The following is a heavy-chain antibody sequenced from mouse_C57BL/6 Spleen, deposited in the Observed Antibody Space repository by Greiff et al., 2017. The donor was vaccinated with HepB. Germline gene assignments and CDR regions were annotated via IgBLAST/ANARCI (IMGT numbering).Heavy chain of an antibody. Sequence: VQLKQPGAELVMPGASVKLSCKASGYTFTSYWMHWVKQRPGQGLEWIGEIDPSDSYTDYNQKFKGKSTLTVDKSSSTAYMQLSSLTSEDSAVYYCARSTYYSNYPYYYAMDYWGQGTSVTVSS. CDR3: ARSTYYSNYPYYYAMDY. D-gene: IGHD2-5*01. V-gene: IGHV1-69*01. CDR2: IDPSDSYT. CDR1: GYTFTSYW. J-gene: IGHJ4*01.